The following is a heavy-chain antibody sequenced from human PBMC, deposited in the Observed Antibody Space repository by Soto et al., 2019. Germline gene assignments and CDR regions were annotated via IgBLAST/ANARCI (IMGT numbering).Heavy chain of an antibody. D-gene: IGHD6-6*01. CDR1: GGSISSYY. CDR3: ARDGVIGSAYNWFDP. J-gene: IGHJ5*02. CDR2: IYYSGST. Sequence: SETLSLTCTVSGGSISSYYWSWIRQPPGKGLEWIGYIYYSGSTNYNPSLKSRVTISVDTSKNQFSLKLSSVTAADTAVYYCARDGVIGSAYNWFDPRGQGTLVTVSS. V-gene: IGHV4-59*01.